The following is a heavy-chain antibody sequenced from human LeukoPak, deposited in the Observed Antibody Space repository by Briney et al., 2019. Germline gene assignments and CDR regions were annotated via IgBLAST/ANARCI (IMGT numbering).Heavy chain of an antibody. Sequence: ASVKVSCKASGYTFISYDINWVRQATGQGLEWMGWMNPNTGNAGYAQTFQDRVTITWDASISTAYMDLSSLRSEDTAVYYCARVGYSNSYDYWGQGTLVTVSS. D-gene: IGHD4-11*01. CDR2: MNPNTGNA. CDR1: GYTFISYD. CDR3: ARVGYSNSYDY. V-gene: IGHV1-8*01. J-gene: IGHJ4*02.